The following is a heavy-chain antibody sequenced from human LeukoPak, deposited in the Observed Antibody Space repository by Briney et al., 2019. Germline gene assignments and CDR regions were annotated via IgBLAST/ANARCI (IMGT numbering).Heavy chain of an antibody. CDR3: AIMYYDILTGYYSFDY. V-gene: IGHV4-39*01. CDR2: IYYSGST. Sequence: PSETLSLTCTVSGGSISSSSYYWGWIRQPPGKGLEWIGSIYYSGSTYYNPSLKSRVTISVDTSKNQFSLKLSSVTAADTAVYYCAIMYYDILTGYYSFDYWGQGTLVTVSS. D-gene: IGHD3-9*01. J-gene: IGHJ4*02. CDR1: GGSISSSSYY.